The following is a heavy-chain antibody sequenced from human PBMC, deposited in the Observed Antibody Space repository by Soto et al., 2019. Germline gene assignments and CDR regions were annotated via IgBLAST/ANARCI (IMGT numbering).Heavy chain of an antibody. CDR1: GYSFTSYW. J-gene: IGHJ4*02. D-gene: IGHD3-22*01. Sequence: GESLKISCKGSGYSFTSYWIGWVRQMPGKGLEWMGIIYPGDSDTRYSPSFQGQVTISADKSISTAYLQWSSLKASDTAMYYCARYYYDSSGYYTAGAAFFDYWGQGTLVTV. V-gene: IGHV5-51*01. CDR3: ARYYYDSSGYYTAGAAFFDY. CDR2: IYPGDSDT.